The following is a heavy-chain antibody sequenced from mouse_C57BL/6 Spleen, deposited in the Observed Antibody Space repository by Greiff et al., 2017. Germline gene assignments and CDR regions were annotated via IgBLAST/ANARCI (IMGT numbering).Heavy chain of an antibody. D-gene: IGHD3-2*02. CDR2: ISSGGSYT. CDR3: AREVTAQATYFDY. Sequence: EVKVIESGGDLVKPGGSLKLSCAASGFTFSSYGMSWVRQTPDKRLEWVATISSGGSYTYYPDSVKGRFTISRDNAKNTLYLQMSSLKSEDTAMYYCAREVTAQATYFDYWGQGTTLTVSS. CDR1: GFTFSSYG. V-gene: IGHV5-6*01. J-gene: IGHJ2*01.